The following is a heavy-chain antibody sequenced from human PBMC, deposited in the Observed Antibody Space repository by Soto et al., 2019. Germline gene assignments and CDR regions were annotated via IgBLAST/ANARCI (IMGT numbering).Heavy chain of an antibody. CDR3: SRSQGSSTSLEIYYSYYYGMDV. CDR1: GGTFSSYA. CDR2: VIPISGTA. D-gene: IGHD2-2*01. Sequence: QVQLVQSGAEVKKPGSSVKVSCKASGGTFSSYAISWVRQAPGQGLEWMGGVIPISGTANDAQKFQGRVTITAAESTSTAYMELSSLRSEDTAVYYCSRSQGSSTSLEIYYSYYYGMDVWGQGTTVTVSS. J-gene: IGHJ6*02. V-gene: IGHV1-69*01.